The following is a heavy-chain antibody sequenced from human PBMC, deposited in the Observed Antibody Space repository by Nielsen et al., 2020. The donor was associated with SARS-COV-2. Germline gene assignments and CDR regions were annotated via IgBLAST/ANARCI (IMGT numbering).Heavy chain of an antibody. V-gene: IGHV1-3*01. D-gene: IGHD3-22*01. CDR3: ARDRSGYYSDYFDY. Sequence: VQVSCKASGYTFTSYAMHWVRQAPGQRLEWMGWINAGNGNTKYSQKFQGRITITRDTSASTAYMELSSLRSEDTAVYYCARDRSGYYSDYFDYWGQGTLVTVSS. CDR1: GYTFTSYA. CDR2: INAGNGNT. J-gene: IGHJ4*02.